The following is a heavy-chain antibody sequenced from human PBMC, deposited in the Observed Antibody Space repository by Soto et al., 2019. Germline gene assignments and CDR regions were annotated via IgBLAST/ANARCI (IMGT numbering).Heavy chain of an antibody. CDR2: VWYDGSNK. Sequence: QELLVESGGGVVQPGTSLRLSCETSGFIFRSYGMHWVRQAPGKGLEWVAVVWYDGSNKEYGESVKGRFTSSRDNSKNTLYLQMNNLRADDTAVYYCARVGYCTSTSSNCPFECWGQGTLVTVSS. J-gene: IGHJ4*02. D-gene: IGHD2-2*01. V-gene: IGHV3-33*03. CDR3: ARVGYCTSTSSNCPFEC. CDR1: GFIFRSYG.